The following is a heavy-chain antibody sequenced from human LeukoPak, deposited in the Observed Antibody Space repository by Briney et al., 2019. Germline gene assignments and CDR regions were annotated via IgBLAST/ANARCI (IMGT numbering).Heavy chain of an antibody. J-gene: IGHJ3*02. CDR1: GFSVINNY. Sequence: GGSLRLSCAASGFSVINNYMSWVRQAPGKGLEWVSAISGSGGSTYYADSVKGRFTISRDNSKNTLYLQMNSLRAEDTAVYYCAKDLTADEAYDAFDIWGQGTMVTVSS. CDR3: AKDLTADEAYDAFDI. V-gene: IGHV3-23*01. CDR2: ISGSGGST.